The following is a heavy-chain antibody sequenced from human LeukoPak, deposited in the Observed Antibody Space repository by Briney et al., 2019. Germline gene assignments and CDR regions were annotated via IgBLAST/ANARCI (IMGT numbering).Heavy chain of an antibody. Sequence: SETLSLTCTVSGGSISSYYWSWIRQPAGKGLEWIGRIYTSGNTKYNPSLKSRATMSVDTSKNQFSLKLSSVTAADTAVYYCARGQVYDSSGYYYVGEYFDYWGQGTLVTVSS. CDR1: GGSISSYY. D-gene: IGHD3-22*01. CDR2: IYTSGNT. J-gene: IGHJ4*02. CDR3: ARGQVYDSSGYYYVGEYFDY. V-gene: IGHV4-4*07.